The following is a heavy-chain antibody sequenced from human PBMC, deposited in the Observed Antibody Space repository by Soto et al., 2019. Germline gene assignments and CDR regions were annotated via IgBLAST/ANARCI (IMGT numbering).Heavy chain of an antibody. CDR1: GYTFTSYD. CDR3: ARDYRGSCGWFDP. CDR2: MNPNTGDT. V-gene: IGHV1-8*01. Sequence: SVKVSCKACGYTFTSYDINWARQATGQGLEGIGWMNPNTGDTGYAQKFQGRVTMARDTSIRTAYMELSSLRSEDTAFYYCARDYRGSCGWFDPWGQGTRVTVSS. J-gene: IGHJ5*02. D-gene: IGHD2-15*01.